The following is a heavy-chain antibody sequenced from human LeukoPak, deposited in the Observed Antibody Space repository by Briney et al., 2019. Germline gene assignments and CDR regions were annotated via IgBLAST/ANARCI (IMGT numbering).Heavy chain of an antibody. CDR2: IFYSGST. CDR3: ARHYGP. CDR1: GGSISNYY. J-gene: IGHJ5*02. V-gene: IGHV4-59*08. D-gene: IGHD3-10*01. Sequence: SETLSLTCTVSGGSISNYYWNWIRQPPGKGLEWIGYIFYSGSTYYNPSLKSRVTISVDTSKNQFSLELNSVTAADTAVYYCARHYGPWGQGTLVTVSS.